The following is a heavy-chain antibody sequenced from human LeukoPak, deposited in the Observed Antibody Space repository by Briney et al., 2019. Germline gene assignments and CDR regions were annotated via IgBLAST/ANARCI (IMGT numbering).Heavy chain of an antibody. CDR1: GGSISSYY. D-gene: IGHD3-3*01. J-gene: IGHJ5*02. Sequence: SETLSLTCTVSGGSISSYYWSWIRQPAGKGLEWIGRIYTSGSTNHNPSLKSRVTMSVDTSKNQFSLKLSSVTAADTAVYYCARDPPYDFWSGSSGTNWFDPWGQGTLVTVSS. V-gene: IGHV4-4*07. CDR2: IYTSGST. CDR3: ARDPPYDFWSGSSGTNWFDP.